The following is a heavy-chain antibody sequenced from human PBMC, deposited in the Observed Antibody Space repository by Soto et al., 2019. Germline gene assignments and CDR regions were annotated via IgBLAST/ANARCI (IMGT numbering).Heavy chain of an antibody. CDR2: INSGGHT. Sequence: PVGSLRLSCAASGFTVGSKYMSWVRQAPGKGLEWVSVINSGGHTYYADSVKGRFTISRDNSKNTVYLQMNSLRVEDMAMYYCATADDTTMVRAAFDIWGQGTMVTVSS. V-gene: IGHV3-66*01. J-gene: IGHJ3*02. CDR1: GFTVGSKY. CDR3: ATADDTTMVRAAFDI. D-gene: IGHD3-10*01.